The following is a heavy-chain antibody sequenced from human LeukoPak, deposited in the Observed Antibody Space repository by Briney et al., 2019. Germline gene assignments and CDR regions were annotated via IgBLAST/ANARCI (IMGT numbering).Heavy chain of an antibody. J-gene: IGHJ4*02. CDR3: ARTSDYRFEY. CDR2: TYGGGST. D-gene: IGHD3-9*01. V-gene: IGHV3-53*01. Sequence: PGGSLRLSCAVSGITVSGKHMSWVRQAPGKGPEWVSITYGGGSTFFADSVKGRFTTSRDNSKNTVYLQMNTRRAEDTAVYYCARTSDYRFEYWGQGTLVTVSS. CDR1: GITVSGKH.